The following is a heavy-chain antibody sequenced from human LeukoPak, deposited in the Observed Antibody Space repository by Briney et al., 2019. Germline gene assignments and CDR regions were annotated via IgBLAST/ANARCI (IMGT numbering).Heavy chain of an antibody. CDR2: IRSKANSYAT. J-gene: IGHJ6*03. D-gene: IGHD2/OR15-2a*01. Sequence: GGSLTLSCAASGFTSSGSAMYWVRQTSGKGLEWVGRIRSKANSYATAYAASVKGRFTISRDDSKNTAELQMNSLKTEDTAVYYCTTTLNTDYYYYMDVWGKGTTVTVSS. CDR3: TTTLNTDYYYYMDV. CDR1: GFTSSGSA. V-gene: IGHV3-73*01.